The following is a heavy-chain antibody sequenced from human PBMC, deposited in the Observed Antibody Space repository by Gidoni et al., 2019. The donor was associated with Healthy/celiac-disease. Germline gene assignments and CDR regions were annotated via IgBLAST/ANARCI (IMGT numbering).Heavy chain of an antibody. CDR3: ARGTYYDYVWGSYPPMYYFDY. Sequence: QVQLQESGPGLVKPSETLSLTCTVSGGSISSYYWSWIRQPPGKGLEWIGYIYYSGSTNYNPSLKRRVTISVDTSKNQFSLKLSSVTAADTAVYYCARGTYYDYVWGSYPPMYYFDYWGQGTLVTVSS. CDR1: GGSISSYY. V-gene: IGHV4-59*01. D-gene: IGHD3-16*02. J-gene: IGHJ4*02. CDR2: IYYSGST.